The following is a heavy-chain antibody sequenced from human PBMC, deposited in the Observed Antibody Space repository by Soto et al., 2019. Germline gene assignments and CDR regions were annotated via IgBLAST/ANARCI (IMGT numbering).Heavy chain of an antibody. J-gene: IGHJ4*02. CDR3: ATKGGSYFDY. CDR1: GFTFSSYA. Sequence: ESGGGVVQPGRSLRLSCADSGFTFSSYAMHWVRQAPGKGLEWVAVISFDGSNKYYADSVKGRFTISRDNSKNTLYLQMNSLRAEDTAVYYCATKGGSYFDYWGQGTLVTVSS. CDR2: ISFDGSNK. D-gene: IGHD1-26*01. V-gene: IGHV3-30-3*01.